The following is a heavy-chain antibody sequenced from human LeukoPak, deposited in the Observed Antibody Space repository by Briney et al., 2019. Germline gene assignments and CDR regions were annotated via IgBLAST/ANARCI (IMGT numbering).Heavy chain of an antibody. CDR1: GFTFSSYG. Sequence: GGSLRLSCAASGFTFSSYGMHWVRQAPGKGLEWVAVISYDGSNKYCADSVKGRFTISRDNSKNTLYLQMNSLRAEDTAVYYCAKDMAYSSSLAEDYWGQGTLVTVSS. CDR2: ISYDGSNK. V-gene: IGHV3-30*18. CDR3: AKDMAYSSSLAEDY. J-gene: IGHJ4*02. D-gene: IGHD6-6*01.